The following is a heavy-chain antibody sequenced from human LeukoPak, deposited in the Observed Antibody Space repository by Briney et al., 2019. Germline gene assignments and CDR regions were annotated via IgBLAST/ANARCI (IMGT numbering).Heavy chain of an antibody. CDR3: ARDLYCSGGSCYSYYYYYYMDV. J-gene: IGHJ6*03. V-gene: IGHV1-69*05. CDR1: GGTFSSYA. D-gene: IGHD2-15*01. Sequence: SVKVSCKASGGTFSSYAISWVRQAPGQGLEWMGRIIPIFGTANYAQKFQGRVTITTDESTSTAYMELSSLRSEDTAVYYCARDLYCSGGSCYSYYYYYYMDVWAKGPRSPSP. CDR2: IIPIFGTA.